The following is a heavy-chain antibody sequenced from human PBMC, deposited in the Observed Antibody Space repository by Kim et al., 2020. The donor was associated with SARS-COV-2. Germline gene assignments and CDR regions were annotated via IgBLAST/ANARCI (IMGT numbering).Heavy chain of an antibody. CDR1: EYSFVSYW. CDR2: IDPSDSYI. J-gene: IGHJ3*01. V-gene: IGHV5-10-1*01. D-gene: IGHD2-21*01. CDR3: VRQGNCGDDCYDALNL. Sequence: GESLKISCQGSEYSFVSYWINWLRQRPGKGLEWMGRIDPSDSYIDYSPSFQGHVIISADKSIRTAYLQWSSLKASDTAIYYCVRQGNCGDDCYDALNLWGQGTKVIVSS.